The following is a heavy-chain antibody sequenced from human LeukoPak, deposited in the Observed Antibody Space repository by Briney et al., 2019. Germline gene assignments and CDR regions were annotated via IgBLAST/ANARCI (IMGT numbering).Heavy chain of an antibody. CDR2: IYSTGNT. CDR3: ARRTGFDLFDY. Sequence: PSETLSLTCTVSGDSIRSYHWGWIRQSPGKGLEWIGYIYSTGNTNYNPSLESRVTISVDTSKNRFSLRLTSVTAADTAQYFCARRTGFDLFDYWGQGTLVTVSS. D-gene: IGHD3/OR15-3a*01. CDR1: GDSIRSYH. V-gene: IGHV4-4*09. J-gene: IGHJ4*02.